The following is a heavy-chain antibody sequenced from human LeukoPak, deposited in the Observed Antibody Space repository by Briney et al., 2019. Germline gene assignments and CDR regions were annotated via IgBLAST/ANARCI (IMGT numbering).Heavy chain of an antibody. J-gene: IGHJ4*02. V-gene: IGHV4-59*01. CDR1: GRSITNYL. D-gene: IGHD1-1*01. CDR3: ARVGDWNDLVY. Sequence: TSSETLSLTCTVSGRSITNYLWSWIRQPPGRGLEWIGYIYYSGSTTNYNPSLRGRATISVDASKNQFSLRLRSVTAADTAVYYCARVGDWNDLVYWGQGTLVSVSS. CDR2: IYYSGSTT.